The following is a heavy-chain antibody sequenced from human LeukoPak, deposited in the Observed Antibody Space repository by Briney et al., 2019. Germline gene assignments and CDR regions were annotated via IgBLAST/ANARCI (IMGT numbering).Heavy chain of an antibody. V-gene: IGHV4-59*01. CDR1: GGSLSSYY. CDR2: IYYTGNT. D-gene: IGHD5-12*01. CDR3: ARGPLGGGYTYFDY. J-gene: IGHJ4*02. Sequence: SETLSLTCTVSGGSLSSYYWSWIRQPPGKGLEWIGYIYYTGNTNHNPSLKSRVTISVDTSKNQFSLKLSSVTAADTAVYYCARGPLGGGYTYFDYWGQGTLITVSS.